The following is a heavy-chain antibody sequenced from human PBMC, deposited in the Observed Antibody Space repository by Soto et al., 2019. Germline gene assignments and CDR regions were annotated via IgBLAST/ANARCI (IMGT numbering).Heavy chain of an antibody. CDR1: GFTFSSYS. CDR2: ISSSSSYI. Sequence: GGSLRLSCAASGFTFSSYSMNWVRQAPGKGLEWVSSISSSSSYIYYADSVKGRFTISRDNAKNSLYLQMNSLRAEDTAVYYCARDHSGYSSSWTFGYWGQGTLVTVSS. V-gene: IGHV3-21*01. CDR3: ARDHSGYSSSWTFGY. D-gene: IGHD6-13*01. J-gene: IGHJ4*02.